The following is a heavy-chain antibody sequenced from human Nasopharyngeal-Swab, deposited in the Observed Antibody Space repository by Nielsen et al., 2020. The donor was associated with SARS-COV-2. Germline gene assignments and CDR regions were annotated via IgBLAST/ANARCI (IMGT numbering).Heavy chain of an antibody. CDR1: GYSFTSYW. D-gene: IGHD2-15*01. Sequence: GESLKISCEASGYSFTSYWIGWVRQTPGKGLEWMGIIYPGDSDTRYSPSFQGQVTISADKSISTAYLQWSSLKASDTAMYYCARRYCSGGSCYGINWFDPWGQGTLVTVSS. V-gene: IGHV5-51*01. CDR3: ARRYCSGGSCYGINWFDP. CDR2: IYPGDSDT. J-gene: IGHJ5*02.